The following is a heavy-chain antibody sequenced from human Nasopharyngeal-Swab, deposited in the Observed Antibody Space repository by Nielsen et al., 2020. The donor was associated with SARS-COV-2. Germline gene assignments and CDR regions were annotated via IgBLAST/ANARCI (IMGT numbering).Heavy chain of an antibody. J-gene: IGHJ4*02. V-gene: IGHV4-59*01. D-gene: IGHD1-26*01. CDR1: GASMSGNY. CDR2: VTHSGST. CDR3: ARGRNSVGGFFDF. Sequence: GSLRLSCSVSGASMSGNYLTWIRQSPVAGLEWIGYVTHSGSTKYNPSLKSRVTVSETTSKGKFFLTLTSVTAEDTAVYYCARGRNSVGGFFDFWGQGIQVVVS.